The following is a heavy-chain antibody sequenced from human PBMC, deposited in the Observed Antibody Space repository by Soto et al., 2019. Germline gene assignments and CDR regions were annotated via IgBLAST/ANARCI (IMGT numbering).Heavy chain of an antibody. CDR1: GDSISGGRYY. Sequence: SETLSLTCTVSGDSISGGRYYWSWIRQQPGKALEWIGYIHYTGSTYYNPSLKSRVSIPVDTSKNQFSLQLSSVTAADTAVYYCASAFSDYCGRTSCPFDYWGQGTLVTVSS. CDR2: IHYTGST. D-gene: IGHD2-2*01. CDR3: ASAFSDYCGRTSCPFDY. J-gene: IGHJ4*02. V-gene: IGHV4-31*03.